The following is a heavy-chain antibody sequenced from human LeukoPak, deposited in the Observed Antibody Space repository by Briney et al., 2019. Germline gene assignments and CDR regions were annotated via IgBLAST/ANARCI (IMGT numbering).Heavy chain of an antibody. V-gene: IGHV3-74*01. D-gene: IGHD1-1*01. Sequence: AGGSLRLSCAASGFTFSSYWMHWVRQAPGKGLVWVSRINSDGSSTSYADSVKGRFTISRDNAKNTLYLQMNSLRAEDTAVYYCARVTGDWNDVEYFDYWGQGTLVTVSS. CDR2: INSDGSST. CDR3: ARVTGDWNDVEYFDY. J-gene: IGHJ4*02. CDR1: GFTFSSYW.